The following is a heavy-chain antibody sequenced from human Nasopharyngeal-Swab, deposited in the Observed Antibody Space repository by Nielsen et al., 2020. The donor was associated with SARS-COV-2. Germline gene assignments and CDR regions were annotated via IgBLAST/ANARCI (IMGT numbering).Heavy chain of an antibody. CDR1: GGTFSSYA. J-gene: IGHJ6*02. CDR3: ARLYCGGDCYSEDYYGMDV. CDR2: IIPIFGTA. D-gene: IGHD2-21*02. V-gene: IGHV1-69*13. Sequence: SVKVSCKASGGTFSSYAISWVRQAPGQGLEWMGGIIPIFGTANYAQKFQGRVTITADESTSTAYMELSSLRSEDTAVYYCARLYCGGDCYSEDYYGMDVWGQGTTVTVSS.